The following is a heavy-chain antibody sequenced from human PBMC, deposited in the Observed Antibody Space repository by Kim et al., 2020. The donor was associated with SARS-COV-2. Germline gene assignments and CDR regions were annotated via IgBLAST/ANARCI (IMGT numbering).Heavy chain of an antibody. CDR2: IYYSGST. J-gene: IGHJ5*02. V-gene: IGHV4-39*07. CDR3: ARKLVGSGTLNWFDP. D-gene: IGHD3-10*01. CDR1: GGSISSSSYY. Sequence: SETLSLTCTVSGGSISSSSYYWGWIRQPPGKGLEWIGSIYYSGSTYYNPSLKSRVTISVDTSKNQFSLKLSSVTAADTAVYYCARKLVGSGTLNWFDPWGQGTLVTVSS.